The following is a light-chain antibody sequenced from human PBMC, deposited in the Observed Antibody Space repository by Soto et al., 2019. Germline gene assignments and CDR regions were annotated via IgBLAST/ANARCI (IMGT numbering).Light chain of an antibody. CDR1: QSIGKS. V-gene: IGKV3-11*01. Sequence: EVVLTQSPANLSLSPGETATLSCRASQSIGKSLAWYQQRRGQAPRLLIYDVSDRATDLPARFSASGSGTDFTLTISSLEPDDFALYFCQQRARWPFTVGPGTRLDFK. CDR2: DVS. CDR3: QQRARWPFT. J-gene: IGKJ3*01.